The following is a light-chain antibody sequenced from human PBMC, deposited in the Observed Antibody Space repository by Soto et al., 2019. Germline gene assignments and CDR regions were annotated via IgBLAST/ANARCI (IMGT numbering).Light chain of an antibody. V-gene: IGKV3-15*01. CDR1: QSVNSK. CDR3: QQYDTWPPLT. Sequence: ELVMTQSPATLSVSPGERATLSCRASQSVNSKLAWYQQRPGQAPRLLIYGASTRATDIPARFSGSGSGTEFTLTISSLQSEDFAVYYCQQYDTWPPLTFGGGTKVDIK. CDR2: GAS. J-gene: IGKJ4*01.